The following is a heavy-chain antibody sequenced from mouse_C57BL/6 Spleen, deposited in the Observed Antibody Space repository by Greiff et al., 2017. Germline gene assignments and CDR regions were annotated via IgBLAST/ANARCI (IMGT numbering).Heavy chain of an antibody. CDR1: GFNIKDDY. J-gene: IGHJ4*01. D-gene: IGHD1-1*01. Sequence: EVQLQQSGAELVRPGASVKLSCTASGFNIKDDYMHWVKQRPEQGLEWIGWIDPENGDTEYASKFQGKATITADTSSNTAYLQLSSLTSEDTAVYYYTTVTTVVARNYYARDYWGQGTSVTVSS. CDR2: IDPENGDT. CDR3: TTVTTVVARNYYARDY. V-gene: IGHV14-4*01.